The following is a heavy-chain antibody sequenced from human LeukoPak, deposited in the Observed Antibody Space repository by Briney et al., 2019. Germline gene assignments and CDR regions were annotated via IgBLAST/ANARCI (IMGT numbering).Heavy chain of an antibody. Sequence: SETLSLTCTLSGGSISSYYWSWIRQPPGKGLKWIGYISYSGTTNYNPSLKSRVTMSLDTSKNQFSLKLTSVTTADTAVYYCARSGGTYTSPFDSWGQGTLVTVSS. V-gene: IGHV4-59*01. CDR1: GGSISSYY. CDR2: ISYSGTT. J-gene: IGHJ4*02. CDR3: ARSGGTYTSPFDS. D-gene: IGHD2-2*02.